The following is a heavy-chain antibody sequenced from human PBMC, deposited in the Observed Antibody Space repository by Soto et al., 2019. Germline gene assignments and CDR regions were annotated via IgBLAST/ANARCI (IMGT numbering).Heavy chain of an antibody. CDR1: GGSIGNYY. CDR3: ARLIGRDWFDP. J-gene: IGHJ5*02. CDR2: IYYSGNT. Sequence: PSDTLSLTCTVSGGSIGNYYWSWIRQPPGKGLEWIGYIYYSGNTNYNPSLKSRVIISVDMSKNQFSLKLSSVTAGDTAVYYCARLIGRDWFDPWGQGTLVTVS. V-gene: IGHV4-59*08.